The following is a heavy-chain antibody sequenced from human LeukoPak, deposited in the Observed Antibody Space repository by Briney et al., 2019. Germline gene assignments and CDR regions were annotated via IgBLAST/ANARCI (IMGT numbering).Heavy chain of an antibody. Sequence: PGGSLRLSCAASGFTFSSYSTNWVRQAPGKGLEWVSSISSSSSYIYYADSVKGRFTISRDNARNSLYLQMNSLRAEDTAVYYCARAYGGNHDYWGQGTLVTVSS. CDR1: GFTFSSYS. CDR2: ISSSSSYI. D-gene: IGHD4-23*01. J-gene: IGHJ4*02. CDR3: ARAYGGNHDY. V-gene: IGHV3-21*01.